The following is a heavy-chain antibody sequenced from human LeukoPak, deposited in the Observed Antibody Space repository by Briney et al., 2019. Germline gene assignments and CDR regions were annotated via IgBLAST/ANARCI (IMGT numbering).Heavy chain of an antibody. CDR2: IYCSGST. V-gene: IGHV4-59*01. D-gene: IGHD3-16*01. J-gene: IGHJ4*02. CDR1: GVSISIYN. CDR3: MIEPKTGVFFY. Sequence: SETLSLTCTVSGVSISIYNWRWVRQPPGKGVEWIGYIYCSGSTNYNPSLKSRVTISAPSSKNPFPLQLRPVSTAGKAVTYIMIEPKTGVFFYSGQGTLVTVSS.